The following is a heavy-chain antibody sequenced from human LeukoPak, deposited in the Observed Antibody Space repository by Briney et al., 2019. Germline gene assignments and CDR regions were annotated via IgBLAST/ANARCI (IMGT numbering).Heavy chain of an antibody. D-gene: IGHD3-3*01. Sequence: SETLSLTCAVYGGSFSGYYWSWIRQPPGKGLEWIGEINHSGSTNYNPSLKSRVTISVDTSKNQFSLKLSSVTAADTAVYYCARDRAVPIFGVVTLDYWGQGTLVTVSS. CDR3: ARDRAVPIFGVVTLDY. CDR1: GGSFSGYY. V-gene: IGHV4-34*01. CDR2: INHSGST. J-gene: IGHJ4*02.